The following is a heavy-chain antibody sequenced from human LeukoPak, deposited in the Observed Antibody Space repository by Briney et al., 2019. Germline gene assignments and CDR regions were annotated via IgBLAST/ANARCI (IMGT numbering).Heavy chain of an antibody. V-gene: IGHV4-59*01. CDR2: IYYSGST. CDR1: GGSISSYY. D-gene: IGHD3-22*01. CDR3: ARRQESSGYYNY. J-gene: IGHJ4*02. Sequence: SETLSLTCTVSGGSISSYYWSWIRQPPGKGLEWIGYIYYSGSTNYNPSLKSRVTISVDTSKNQFSLKLSSVTAADTAVYYCARRQESSGYYNYWGQGTLVTVSS.